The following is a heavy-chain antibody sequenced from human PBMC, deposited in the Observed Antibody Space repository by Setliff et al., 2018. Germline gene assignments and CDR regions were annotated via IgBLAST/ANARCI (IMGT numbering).Heavy chain of an antibody. V-gene: IGHV5-51*01. D-gene: IGHD5-18*01. CDR3: ARLGYSDAFDI. Sequence: PGESLKISCKASGYTFTSNWIAWVRQMPGKGLEWMGLVFPSDSDTRYSPSFQGQVTMSADKSIRSAYLQWSSLKASDTAMYYCARLGYSDAFDIWGQGTMVTVSS. CDR2: VFPSDSDT. J-gene: IGHJ3*02. CDR1: GYTFTSNW.